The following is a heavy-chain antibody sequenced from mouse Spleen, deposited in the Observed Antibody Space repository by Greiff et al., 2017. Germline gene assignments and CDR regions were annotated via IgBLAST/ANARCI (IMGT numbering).Heavy chain of an antibody. V-gene: IGHV3-8*02. D-gene: IGHD2-1*01. CDR3: SRRHYGTYGAYFDV. CDR2: ISYSGST. Sequence: EVQLQQSGPSLVKPSQTLSLTCSVTGDSITSGYWNWIRKFPGNKLEYMGYISYSGSTYYNPSLKSRISITRDTSKNQCSLQLNSVSTGDTATYYCSRRHYGTYGAYFDVWGAGTTVTVSS. J-gene: IGHJ1*01. CDR1: GDSITSGY.